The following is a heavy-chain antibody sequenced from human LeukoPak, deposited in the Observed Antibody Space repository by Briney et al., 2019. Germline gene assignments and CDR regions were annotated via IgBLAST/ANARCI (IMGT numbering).Heavy chain of an antibody. CDR3: ARRPGYSSGHLDY. D-gene: IGHD6-19*01. CDR2: MYYSGST. CDR1: GDSISNFY. J-gene: IGHJ4*02. Sequence: SETLSLTCSVSGDSISNFYWSWIRQPPGKGLEWIGYMYYSGSTAYNPSLQGRATISGDASKNQFSLELISVTAADTAVYYCARRPGYSSGHLDYWGQGTLVTVSS. V-gene: IGHV4-59*08.